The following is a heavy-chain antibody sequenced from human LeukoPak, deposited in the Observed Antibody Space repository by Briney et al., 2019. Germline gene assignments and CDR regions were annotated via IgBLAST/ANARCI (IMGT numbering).Heavy chain of an antibody. Sequence: SVKVSCKASGGTFSGYTISWVRQAPGQGLEWMGRIIPILGIANYAQKFQGRVTITADKSTSTAYMELSSLRSEDTAVYYCASPGPTIFGVVTVDYWGQGTLVTVSS. J-gene: IGHJ4*02. CDR1: GGTFSGYT. CDR3: ASPGPTIFGVVTVDY. V-gene: IGHV1-69*02. CDR2: IIPILGIA. D-gene: IGHD3-3*01.